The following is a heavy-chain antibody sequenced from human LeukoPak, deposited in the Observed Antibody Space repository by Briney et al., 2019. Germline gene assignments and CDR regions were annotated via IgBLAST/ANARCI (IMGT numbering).Heavy chain of an antibody. Sequence: PGGSLRLSCAASGFTFSSYEMNWVRRAPGKGLEWVSYISSSGSTIYYADSVKGRFTISRDNAKNSLYLQMNSLRAEDTAVYYCARDKGAVAGDAFDIWGQGTMVTVSS. J-gene: IGHJ3*02. CDR1: GFTFSSYE. D-gene: IGHD6-19*01. V-gene: IGHV3-48*03. CDR2: ISSSGSTI. CDR3: ARDKGAVAGDAFDI.